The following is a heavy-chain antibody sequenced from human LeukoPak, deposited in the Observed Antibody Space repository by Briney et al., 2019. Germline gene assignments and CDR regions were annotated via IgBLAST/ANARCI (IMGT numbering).Heavy chain of an antibody. CDR3: ARDSGSYDAFDI. J-gene: IGHJ3*02. CDR1: GGSISSYY. D-gene: IGHD1-26*01. CDR2: IYYSGST. Sequence: SETLSLTCTVSGGSISSYYWSWIRQPPGKGLEWVGYIYYSGSTNYNPSLKSRVTISVDTSKNQFSLKLSSVTAADTAVYYCARDSGSYDAFDIWGQGTMVTVSS. V-gene: IGHV4-59*01.